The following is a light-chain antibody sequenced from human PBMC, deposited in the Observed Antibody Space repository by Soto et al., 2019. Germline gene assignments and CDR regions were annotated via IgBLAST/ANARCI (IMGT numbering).Light chain of an antibody. J-gene: IGKJ2*03. Sequence: IQMTQSPSTLSASVGDRVSITCRASQTIFSWLAWYQQKPGKAPKLVIYKASSLESGVPSRYSGSGSGTEFTLTISGLQPADFATYYCQQYNSYPYSFGQGTKLEIK. CDR1: QTIFSW. CDR3: QQYNSYPYS. V-gene: IGKV1-5*03. CDR2: KAS.